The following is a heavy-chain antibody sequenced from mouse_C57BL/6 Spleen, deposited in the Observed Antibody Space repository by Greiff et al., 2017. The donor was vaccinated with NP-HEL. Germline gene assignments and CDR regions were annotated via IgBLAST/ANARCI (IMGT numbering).Heavy chain of an antibody. V-gene: IGHV3-6*01. CDR2: ISYDGSN. J-gene: IGHJ2*01. D-gene: IGHD3-2*02. CDR1: GYSITSGYY. Sequence: ESGPGLVKPSQSLSLTCSVTGYSITSGYYWNWIRQFPGNKLEWMGYISYDGSNNYNPSLKNRISITRDTSKNQFFLKLNSVTTEDTATYYCARVGDQDYFDYWGQGTTLTVSS. CDR3: ARVGDQDYFDY.